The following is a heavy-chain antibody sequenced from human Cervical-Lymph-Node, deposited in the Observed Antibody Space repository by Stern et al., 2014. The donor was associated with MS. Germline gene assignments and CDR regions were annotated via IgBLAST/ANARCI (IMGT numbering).Heavy chain of an antibody. Sequence: VHLVESGAEVKKPGESLKISCKGSGYSFRSYWIGWVRQMPGKGLEWMGIIWPDDSDTRYNPSFQGQVTISADKSISTAFLQWSSLKASDTAKYYCVRRYTIGDEDESWGQGTLVVVSS. CDR3: VRRYTIGDEDES. J-gene: IGHJ5*02. V-gene: IGHV5-51*03. CDR2: IWPDDSDT. D-gene: IGHD4-17*01. CDR1: GYSFRSYW.